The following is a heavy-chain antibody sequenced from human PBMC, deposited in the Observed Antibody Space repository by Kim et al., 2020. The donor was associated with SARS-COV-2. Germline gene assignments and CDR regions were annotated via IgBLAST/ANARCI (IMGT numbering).Heavy chain of an antibody. CDR3: ARGKVGATADYFDY. D-gene: IGHD1-26*01. V-gene: IGHV3-53*01. CDR1: GFTVSSNY. CDR2: IYSGGST. Sequence: GGSLRLSCAASGFTVSSNYMSWVRQAPGKGLEWVSVIYSGGSTYYADSVKGRFTISRDNSKNTLYLQMNSLRAEDTAVYYCARGKVGATADYFDYWGQGTLVTVSS. J-gene: IGHJ4*02.